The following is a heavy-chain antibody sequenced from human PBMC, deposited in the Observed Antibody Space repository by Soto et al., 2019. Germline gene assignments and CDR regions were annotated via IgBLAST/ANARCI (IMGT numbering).Heavy chain of an antibody. CDR2: ISTSGRT. D-gene: IGHD6-13*01. CDR3: ARGFGSWSDY. Sequence: PSEILSLTCTVSGDSISRSYWTWIRQPAGKGLEWIGRISTSGRTTYNPSLNSRVTMSLDTSENLFSLKLSSVTAADTAVYYCARGFGSWSDYWGQGTLVTVSS. J-gene: IGHJ4*02. CDR1: GDSISRSY. V-gene: IGHV4-4*07.